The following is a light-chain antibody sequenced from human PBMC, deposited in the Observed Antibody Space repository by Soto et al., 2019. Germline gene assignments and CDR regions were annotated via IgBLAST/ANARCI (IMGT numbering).Light chain of an antibody. V-gene: IGKV1-5*03. Sequence: DIQMTQSPFTLSASVGDRVTITCRASQSISSWLAWYQQKPGKAPKLLIYESSSLESGVPSRFSGSGSGTEFTLTISSLQPEDFATYYCQQYSTYTGEFGPGTQVEIK. CDR3: QQYSTYTGE. CDR2: ESS. CDR1: QSISSW. J-gene: IGKJ1*01.